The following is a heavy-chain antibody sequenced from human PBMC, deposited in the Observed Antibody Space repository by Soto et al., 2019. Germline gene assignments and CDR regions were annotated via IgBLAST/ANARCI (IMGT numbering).Heavy chain of an antibody. CDR1: GGTFSSYT. Sequence: QVQLVQSGAEVKKPGSSVKVSCKASGGTFSSYTISWVRQAPGQGLEWMGRIIPILGIANYAQKFQGRVTITADKSTSTAYMELISLRSEDTAVYYCAREGGGELITPNGDYYGMDVWGQGTTVTVSS. J-gene: IGHJ6*02. D-gene: IGHD1-20*01. V-gene: IGHV1-69*08. CDR2: IIPILGIA. CDR3: AREGGGELITPNGDYYGMDV.